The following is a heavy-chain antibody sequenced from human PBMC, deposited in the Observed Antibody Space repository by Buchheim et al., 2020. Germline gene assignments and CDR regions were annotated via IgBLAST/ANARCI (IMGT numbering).Heavy chain of an antibody. CDR1: GFTFSSYW. V-gene: IGHV3-7*01. CDR3: AREYDGYSSGWYARFIDY. CDR2: IKQDGSEK. J-gene: IGHJ4*02. D-gene: IGHD6-19*01. Sequence: EVQLVESGGGLVQPGGSLRLSCAASGFTFSSYWMSWVRQAPGKGLEWVANIKQDGSEKYYVDSVKGRFTISRDNAKNSLYLQMNSLRAEDTAVYYCAREYDGYSSGWYARFIDYWGQGTL.